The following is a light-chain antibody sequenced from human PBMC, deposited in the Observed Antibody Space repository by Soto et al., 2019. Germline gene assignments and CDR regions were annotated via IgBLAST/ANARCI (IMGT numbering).Light chain of an antibody. CDR3: CSYAGSHVV. CDR1: TSDVGNYNL. V-gene: IGLV2-23*01. CDR2: EGS. Sequence: QSVLTQPASVSGSPGQLITISCTGTTSDVGNYNLVSWYQQHPGKAPKLMIYEGSKRPSGVSNRFSGSKSGNTASLTISGLQAEDEADYYCCSYAGSHVVFGGGTKVTVL. J-gene: IGLJ2*01.